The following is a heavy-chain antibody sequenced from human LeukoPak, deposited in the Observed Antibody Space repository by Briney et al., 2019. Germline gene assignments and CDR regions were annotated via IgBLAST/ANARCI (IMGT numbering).Heavy chain of an antibody. CDR3: AKESLWFGELYPDDP. V-gene: IGHV3-30*18. CDR2: ISYDGSNK. D-gene: IGHD3-10*01. Sequence: GGSLRLSCAASGFTFSSYGMHWVRQAPGKGLEWVAVISYDGSNKYYADSVKGRFTISRDNSKNTLYLQMNSLRAEDTAVYYCAKESLWFGELYPDDPWGQGTLVTVSS. CDR1: GFTFSSYG. J-gene: IGHJ5*02.